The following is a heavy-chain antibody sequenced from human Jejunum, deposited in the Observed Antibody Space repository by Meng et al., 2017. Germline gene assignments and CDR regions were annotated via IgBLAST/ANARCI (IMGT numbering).Heavy chain of an antibody. CDR2: INTKTGNP. D-gene: IGHD1-26*01. J-gene: IGHJ4*02. Sequence: VQLVQFGVELKKPGASVKVSCMASAYTFTNYDINWVRQAPGQGLEWMGWINTKTGNPMYAQGFTGRFVFSLDTSVSTAHLHISTLTPEDTAVYYCATSGGGFDYWGQGTLVTVSS. CDR3: ATSGGGFDY. V-gene: IGHV7-4-1*02. CDR1: AYTFTNYD.